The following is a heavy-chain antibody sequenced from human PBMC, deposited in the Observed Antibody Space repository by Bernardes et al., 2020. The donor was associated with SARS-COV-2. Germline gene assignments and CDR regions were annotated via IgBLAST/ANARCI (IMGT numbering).Heavy chain of an antibody. Sequence: ETLSFTCAGNGGSISGYYWSWVRPPPGKGLEWIGEINHGGSTDYNTSLKSRVTISVATSKNQFSLKLSSVTAADTSVYYCARGRTGRTYYDNSGSRRDGYQYSDYWGQGTLVTVSS. CDR1: GGSISGYY. D-gene: IGHD3-22*01. V-gene: IGHV4-34*01. CDR3: ARGRTGRTYYDNSGSRRDGYQYSDY. CDR2: INHGGST. J-gene: IGHJ4*02.